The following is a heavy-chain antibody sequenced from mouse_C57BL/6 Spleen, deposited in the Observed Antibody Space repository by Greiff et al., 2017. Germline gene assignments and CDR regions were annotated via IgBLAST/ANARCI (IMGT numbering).Heavy chain of an antibody. D-gene: IGHD1-1*01. J-gene: IGHJ4*01. CDR3: ARSDYGSYYSMDY. CDR2: INPNYGTN. CDR1: GYSFTDYN. V-gene: IGHV1-39*01. Sequence: EVQLQQSGPELVKPGASEKISCKASGYSFTDYNMNWVKQSNGKSLEWIGVINPNYGTNSYNQKFKGKATLTVDQSSSTAYMQLNRLTSEYSAVYYCARSDYGSYYSMDYWGQATSVTVSS.